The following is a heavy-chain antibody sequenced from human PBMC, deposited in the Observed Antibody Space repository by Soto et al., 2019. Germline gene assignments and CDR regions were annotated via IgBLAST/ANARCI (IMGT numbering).Heavy chain of an antibody. CDR2: IYHSGST. CDR3: AVTTGYYYYGMDV. CDR1: GFTFSSYAM. D-gene: IGHD3-22*01. Sequence: GSLRLSCAASGFTFSSYAMSWVRQPPGKGLEWIGEIYHSGSTNYNPSLKSRVTISVDKSKNQFSLKLSSVTAADTAVYYCAVTTGYYYYGMDVWGQGTTVTVSS. J-gene: IGHJ6*02. V-gene: IGHV4-4*02.